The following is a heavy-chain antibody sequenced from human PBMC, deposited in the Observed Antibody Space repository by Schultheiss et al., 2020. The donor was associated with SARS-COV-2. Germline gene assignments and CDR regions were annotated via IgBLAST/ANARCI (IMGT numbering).Heavy chain of an antibody. Sequence: GESLKISCAASGFTFSSYAMHWVRQAPGKGLEWVAVISYDGSNKYYADSVKGRFTISRDNSKNSLYLQMNSLRAEDTAVYYCARTVRKGVINLLGYYFDYWGQGTLVTVSS. J-gene: IGHJ4*02. CDR2: ISYDGSNK. CDR3: ARTVRKGVINLLGYYFDY. D-gene: IGHD3-10*01. V-gene: IGHV3-30*04. CDR1: GFTFSSYA.